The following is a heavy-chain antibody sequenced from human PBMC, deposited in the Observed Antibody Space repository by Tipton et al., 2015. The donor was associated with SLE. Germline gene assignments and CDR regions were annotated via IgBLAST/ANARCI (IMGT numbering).Heavy chain of an antibody. V-gene: IGHV4-34*01. Sequence: TLSLTCAVSGGSFSGYYWSWIRQPPGKGLEWIGEINHSGSTNYNPSLKSRVTISVDTSKNQFSLKLSSVTAADTVVYYCARGILGSGDFWGQGTLVCVSS. CDR2: INHSGST. J-gene: IGHJ1*01. CDR3: ARGILGSGDF. D-gene: IGHD7-27*01. CDR1: GGSFSGYY.